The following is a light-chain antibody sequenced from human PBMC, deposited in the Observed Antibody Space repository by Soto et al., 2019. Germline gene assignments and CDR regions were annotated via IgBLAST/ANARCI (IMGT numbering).Light chain of an antibody. Sequence: EIVLTQSPATLSLSPGERAALSCRASQSVSYYLSWYQQKPGQAPRLLIYGASSRATGVPARFSGSGSGTDFTLTISSLEPEDFAVYYCQQHITWPLTFGGGTKVEIK. J-gene: IGKJ4*01. CDR2: GAS. CDR3: QQHITWPLT. V-gene: IGKV3-11*01. CDR1: QSVSYY.